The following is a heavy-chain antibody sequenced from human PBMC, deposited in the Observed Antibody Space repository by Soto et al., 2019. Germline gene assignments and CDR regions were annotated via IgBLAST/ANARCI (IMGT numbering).Heavy chain of an antibody. CDR2: INSDGSTT. D-gene: IGHD1-26*01. Sequence: EVQLVESGGGLVQPGGSLGLSCAASGFSFSSYWMHWVRQVPGKGLVWVSRINSDGSTTTYADSVKGRFTISRDNAKNTLYLQMNSLRVEDTAVYYCARVLTGSYNWFDPWGQGTLVTVSS. J-gene: IGHJ5*02. CDR1: GFSFSSYW. CDR3: ARVLTGSYNWFDP. V-gene: IGHV3-74*01.